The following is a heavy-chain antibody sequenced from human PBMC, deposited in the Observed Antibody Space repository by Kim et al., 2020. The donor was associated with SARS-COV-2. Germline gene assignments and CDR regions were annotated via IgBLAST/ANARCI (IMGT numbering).Heavy chain of an antibody. V-gene: IGHV1-18*01. CDR2: ISPYNGYT. J-gene: IGHJ6*02. D-gene: IGHD3-10*01. CDR3: AREGFYLGSGTYSPPRYYGMDG. CDR1: GYTFISYG. Sequence: ASVKVSCKASGYTFISYGVSWVRQAPGQGLEWVGWISPYNGYTYYAEKFQGRVTMTTDTSTRTAFMDLRSLRSDDTAVYYCAREGFYLGSGTYSPPRYYGMDGWGQRTRVTVTS.